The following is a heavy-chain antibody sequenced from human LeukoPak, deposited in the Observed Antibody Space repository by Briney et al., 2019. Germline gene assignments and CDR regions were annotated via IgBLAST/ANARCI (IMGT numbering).Heavy chain of an antibody. Sequence: SETLSLTCTVSGGSISSYYRSWIRQPPGKGLEWIGYIYYSGSTNYNPSLKSRVTISVDTSKNQFSLKLSSVTAADTAVYYCARAVSGYYSDYFDYWGQGTLVTVSS. J-gene: IGHJ4*02. CDR2: IYYSGST. V-gene: IGHV4-59*01. CDR1: GGSISSYY. CDR3: ARAVSGYYSDYFDY. D-gene: IGHD3-22*01.